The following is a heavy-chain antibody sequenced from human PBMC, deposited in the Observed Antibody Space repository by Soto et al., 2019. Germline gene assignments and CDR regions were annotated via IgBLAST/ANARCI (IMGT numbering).Heavy chain of an antibody. J-gene: IGHJ4*02. D-gene: IGHD6-13*01. CDR2: IIPILGIA. CDR1: GGTFSSYT. V-gene: IGHV1-69*04. Sequence: SVKVSCKASGGTFSSYTISWVRQAPGQGLEWMGRIIPILGIANYAQKFQGRVTITADKSTSTAYMELSSLRSEDTAVYYCARDRGPGSSWYNAAFDYWGQGTLVSVSS. CDR3: ARDRGPGSSWYNAAFDY.